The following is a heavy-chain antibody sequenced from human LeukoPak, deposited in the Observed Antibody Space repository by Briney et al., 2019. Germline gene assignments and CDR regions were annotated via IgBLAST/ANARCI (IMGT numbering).Heavy chain of an antibody. CDR3: ARQRYCSSTSCYRNAEYFQH. J-gene: IGHJ1*01. CDR1: GGSISSSSYY. D-gene: IGHD2-2*02. CDR2: IYYSGST. Sequence: ETLSLTCTVSGGSISSSSYYWGWIRQPPGKGLEWIGSIYYSGSTYYDPSLKSRVTISVDTSKNQFSLKLSSVTAADTAVYYCARQRYCSSTSCYRNAEYFQHWGQGTLVTVSS. V-gene: IGHV4-39*01.